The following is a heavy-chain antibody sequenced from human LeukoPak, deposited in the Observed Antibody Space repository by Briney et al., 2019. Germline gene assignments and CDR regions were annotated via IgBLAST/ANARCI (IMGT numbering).Heavy chain of an antibody. V-gene: IGHV3-23*01. Sequence: GGSLRLSCAASGFTFNTYSMDWARQAPGKGLEWVSTISDSGGGTYYADSVKGRFTISRDNSKNTLYLQMNSLRADDTAVYYCDGADFWGQGTLVTVSS. J-gene: IGHJ4*02. CDR2: ISDSGGGT. CDR1: GFTFNTYS. CDR3: DGADF.